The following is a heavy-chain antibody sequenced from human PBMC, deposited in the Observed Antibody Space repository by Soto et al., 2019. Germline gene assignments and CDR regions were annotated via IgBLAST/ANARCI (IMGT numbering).Heavy chain of an antibody. CDR2: ISYDGSNK. J-gene: IGHJ4*02. CDR3: ARDYYGSGSYYGSCGY. Sequence: QVQLVESGGGVVQPGRSLRLSCAASGFTFSTYAMHWVRQAPGKGLEWVAVISYDGSNKYYADSVKGRFTISRDNSKNPLYLQMNSLRAEDTAVYYCARDYYGSGSYYGSCGYWGQGTLVTVSS. V-gene: IGHV3-30-3*01. CDR1: GFTFSTYA. D-gene: IGHD3-10*01.